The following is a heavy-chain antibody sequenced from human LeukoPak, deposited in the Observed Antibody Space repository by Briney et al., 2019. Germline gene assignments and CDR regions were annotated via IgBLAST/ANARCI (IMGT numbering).Heavy chain of an antibody. J-gene: IGHJ4*02. CDR3: ARHGYSGYSYYFDY. Sequence: SETLSLTCTVSGGSISGSSYYWGWIRQPPGKGLEWIGSIYYSGSTYYNPSLKSRVTISVDTSKNQFSLKLSSVTAADTAVYYCARHGYSGYSYYFDYWGQGTLVTVSS. V-gene: IGHV4-39*01. D-gene: IGHD5-12*01. CDR1: GGSISGSSYY. CDR2: IYYSGST.